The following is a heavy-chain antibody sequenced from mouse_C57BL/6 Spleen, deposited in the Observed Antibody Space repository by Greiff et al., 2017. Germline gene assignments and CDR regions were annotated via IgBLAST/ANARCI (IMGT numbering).Heavy chain of an antibody. Sequence: VQLQQSGAELVKPGASVKLSCTASGFNIKDYYMHWVKQRTEQGLEWIGRIDPEDGETKYAPQFPGKATITADTSSNTAYLRLRSLTSEDTSVYYCAIGLGRNWYFDVWGTGTTVTVSS. V-gene: IGHV14-2*01. CDR2: IDPEDGET. D-gene: IGHD4-1*01. CDR1: GFNIKDYY. J-gene: IGHJ1*03. CDR3: AIGLGRNWYFDV.